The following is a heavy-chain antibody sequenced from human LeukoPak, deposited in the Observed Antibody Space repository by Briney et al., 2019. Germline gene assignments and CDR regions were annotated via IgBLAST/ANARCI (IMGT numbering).Heavy chain of an antibody. Sequence: GGSLRLSCAASGFTFSSYGMHWVRQAPGKGLEWVAFIRYDGSSKYYADSVEGRFTISRDNSKNTLYLQMNSLRAEDTAVYYCAKEGFRIHYGMDVWGQGTTVTVSS. J-gene: IGHJ6*02. D-gene: IGHD3-10*01. V-gene: IGHV3-30*02. CDR2: IRYDGSSK. CDR1: GFTFSSYG. CDR3: AKEGFRIHYGMDV.